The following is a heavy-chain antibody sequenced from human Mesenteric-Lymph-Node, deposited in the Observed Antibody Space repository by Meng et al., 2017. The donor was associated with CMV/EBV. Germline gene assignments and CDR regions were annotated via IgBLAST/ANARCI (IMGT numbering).Heavy chain of an antibody. Sequence: GESLKISCGTSGFTFSSYEFNWVRQAPGKGLEWLSCISSSSNYIYEADSVKGRFTISRDNAKNSLFLQMNGLRVEDTAMYYCARGWAPQGDAFDLWGHGTMVTVSS. CDR1: GFTFSSYE. D-gene: IGHD5-24*01. CDR3: ARGWAPQGDAFDL. V-gene: IGHV3-21*01. CDR2: ISSSSNYI. J-gene: IGHJ3*01.